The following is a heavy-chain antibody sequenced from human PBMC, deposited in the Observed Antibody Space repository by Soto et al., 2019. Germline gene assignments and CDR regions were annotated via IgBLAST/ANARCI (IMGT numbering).Heavy chain of an antibody. Sequence: ASVKVSCNASGYSFTNNDVSWLLQSTGQGLEWMGWMNPGSGDTGYAQKFQGRVTMTRDISIATAYMELSSLRSDDTAIYYCARMETFGSLNWFDPWGQGTLVTSPQ. J-gene: IGHJ5*02. CDR1: GYSFTNND. V-gene: IGHV1-8*01. CDR3: ARMETFGSLNWFDP. CDR2: MNPGSGDT. D-gene: IGHD3-16*01.